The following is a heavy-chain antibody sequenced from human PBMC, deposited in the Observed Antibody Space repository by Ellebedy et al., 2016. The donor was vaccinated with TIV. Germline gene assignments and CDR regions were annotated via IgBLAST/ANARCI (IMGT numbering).Heavy chain of an antibody. CDR2: ISYSGVS. D-gene: IGHD3-3*01. CDR1: GGSLSSYY. V-gene: IGHV4-59*12. J-gene: IGHJ6*02. Sequence: MPSETLSLTCTVSGGSLSSYYWSWIRQPPGKGLEWIGYISYSGVSNYNPSLGSRVTLSLDTSTNQFYMRLTSVTATDSAIYYCAREGVSIFGILMSPGSLDVWGQGTTVTVSS. CDR3: AREGVSIFGILMSPGSLDV.